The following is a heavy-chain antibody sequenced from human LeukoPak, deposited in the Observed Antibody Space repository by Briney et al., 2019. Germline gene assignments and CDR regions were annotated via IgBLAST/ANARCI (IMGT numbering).Heavy chain of an antibody. D-gene: IGHD4-23*01. CDR2: ISSSGSTI. J-gene: IGHJ4*02. CDR1: GFTFSDYY. Sequence: GGSLRLSCAASGFTFSDYYMSWIRQAPGKGLEWVSYISSSGSTIYYADSVKGRFTISRDNAKNSLYLQMDGLSVDDTAVYFCARDGRGGHNDFWGQGTLITVSS. V-gene: IGHV3-11*04. CDR3: ARDGRGGHNDF.